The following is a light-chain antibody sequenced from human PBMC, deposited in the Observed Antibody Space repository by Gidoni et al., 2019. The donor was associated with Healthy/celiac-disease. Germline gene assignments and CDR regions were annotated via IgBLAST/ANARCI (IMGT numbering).Light chain of an antibody. Sequence: QSALTQPPSASGAPGHSVPISCTGTSSDVGGYNYVSWYQQHPGTAPKLMIYEVSKRPSGVPDLFSGSKSGNAASLTVSGLQAEAEADSYCSSYAGSYNPHVVFGGGTKLTVL. J-gene: IGLJ2*01. CDR3: SSYAGSYNPHVV. CDR1: SSDVGGYNY. V-gene: IGLV2-8*01. CDR2: EVS.